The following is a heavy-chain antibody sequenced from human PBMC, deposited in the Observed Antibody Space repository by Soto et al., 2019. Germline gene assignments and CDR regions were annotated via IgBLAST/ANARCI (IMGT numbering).Heavy chain of an antibody. J-gene: IGHJ4*01. Sequence: GGSLRLSCAASGFTFSAYVMGWVRQAPGRGLEWVSSITGVFGTYYADSVRGRFTISRDYSRDTLYLQMNSLRAEDTALYYCARVPTVTTSQLDFLGQGTLLTVSS. CDR3: ARVPTVTTSQLDF. D-gene: IGHD4-17*01. CDR1: GFTFSAYV. V-gene: IGHV3-23*01. CDR2: ITGVFGT.